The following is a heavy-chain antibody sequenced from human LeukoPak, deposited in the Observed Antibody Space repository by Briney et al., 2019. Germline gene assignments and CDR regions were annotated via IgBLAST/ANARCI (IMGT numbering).Heavy chain of an antibody. Sequence: ASETLSLTCTVSGGSISSSSYYWGWIRQPPGKGLEWIGSIYYSGSTYYNPSLKSRVTISVDTSKNQFSLKLSSVTAADTAVYYCARDTRVTFGGPKGFLDYWGQGTLVTVSS. CDR1: GGSISSSSYY. D-gene: IGHD3-16*01. CDR3: ARDTRVTFGGPKGFLDY. J-gene: IGHJ4*02. CDR2: IYYSGST. V-gene: IGHV4-39*07.